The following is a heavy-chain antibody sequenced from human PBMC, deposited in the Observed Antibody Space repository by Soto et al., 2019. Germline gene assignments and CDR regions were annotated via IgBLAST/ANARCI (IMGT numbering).Heavy chain of an antibody. V-gene: IGHV3-7*02. CDR3: AKSQPSNIAAGDH. Sequence: GGSLRLPCAASGFTFSNKWMSWVRQAPGRGLEWVANIKQDGSDKYYVDSVKGRFTISRDNAENSLYLQMNSLRTEDTAVYYCAKSQPSNIAAGDHWGQGTLVTVSS. J-gene: IGHJ4*02. D-gene: IGHD6-6*01. CDR1: GFTFSNKW. CDR2: IKQDGSDK.